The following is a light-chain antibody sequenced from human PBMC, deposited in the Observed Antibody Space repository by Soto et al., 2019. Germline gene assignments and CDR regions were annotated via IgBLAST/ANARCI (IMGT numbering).Light chain of an antibody. Sequence: DIQMPQSPSSVSASVVDMFTIACLASQAIGTWVVWYQQRPGTAPKLMIHSSSSLQSGVTSRFSGSGSGTDFTLTISSMQNEDFETYYCKKANSFPFNCGTGNTVDIK. J-gene: IGKJ3*01. CDR1: QAIGTW. CDR2: SSS. V-gene: IGKV1-12*01. CDR3: KKANSFPFN.